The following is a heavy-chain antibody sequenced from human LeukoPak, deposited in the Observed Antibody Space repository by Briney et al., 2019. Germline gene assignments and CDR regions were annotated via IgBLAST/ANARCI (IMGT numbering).Heavy chain of an antibody. Sequence: GGSLRLSCAASGFTVSSNYMSWVRQAPGKGLEWVSVIYSGGHTYYVDSVKGRFTISRDNSKNTLYLQMNSLRAEDTAVYYCVRWVGDYFFDYWGQGTLVTVSS. D-gene: IGHD3-10*01. J-gene: IGHJ4*02. V-gene: IGHV3-53*01. CDR2: IYSGGHT. CDR1: GFTVSSNY. CDR3: VRWVGDYFFDY.